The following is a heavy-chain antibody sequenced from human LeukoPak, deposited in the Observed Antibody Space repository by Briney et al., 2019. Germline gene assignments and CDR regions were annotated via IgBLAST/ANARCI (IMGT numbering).Heavy chain of an antibody. D-gene: IGHD5-18*01. Sequence: SETLSLTCNVSGGSISSGRYYWSWIRQPAGKGLEWIGRIYTRGSTNYNPSLKSRVTMSVDTSKNQFSLKLSSVTAADTAVYYCARTTEGGYTYGYFYYYYMDVWGKGTTVTISS. V-gene: IGHV4-61*02. CDR3: ARTTEGGYTYGYFYYYYMDV. CDR2: IYTRGST. CDR1: GGSISSGRYY. J-gene: IGHJ6*03.